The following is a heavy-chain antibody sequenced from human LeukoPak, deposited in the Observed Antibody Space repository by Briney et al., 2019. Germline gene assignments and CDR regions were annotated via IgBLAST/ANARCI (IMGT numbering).Heavy chain of an antibody. D-gene: IGHD3-22*01. CDR3: ARGSGYRTLDY. Sequence: GGSLRLSCAASGFTFSNYAMSWVRQAPGKGLEWVSAISGSGGSTYYADSVKGRFTISRDNSKNTLYLQMNSLRAEDTAVYYCARGSGYRTLDYWGQGTLVTVSS. CDR1: GFTFSNYA. V-gene: IGHV3-23*01. CDR2: ISGSGGST. J-gene: IGHJ4*02.